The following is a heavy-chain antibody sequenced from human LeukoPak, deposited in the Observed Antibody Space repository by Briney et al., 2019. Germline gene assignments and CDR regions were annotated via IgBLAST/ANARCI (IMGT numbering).Heavy chain of an antibody. CDR3: ARELRRDAY. J-gene: IGHJ4*02. Sequence: ASVKVSCKASGYTFTSYDINWVRQATGQGLEWMGYMNPNSGKTEYAQKFQGRVTMTADTYISTAYMELSSLTSEDTAVYYCARELRRDAYWGQGTLVTVSS. V-gene: IGHV1-8*01. CDR1: GYTFTSYD. D-gene: IGHD5-24*01. CDR2: MNPNSGKT.